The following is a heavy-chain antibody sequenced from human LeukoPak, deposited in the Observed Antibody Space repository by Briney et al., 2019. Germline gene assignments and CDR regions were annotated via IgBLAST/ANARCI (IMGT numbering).Heavy chain of an antibody. CDR1: GGSISSSSYY. CDR3: ARMKGIAARPFDY. D-gene: IGHD6-6*01. V-gene: IGHV4-39*01. CDR2: IYYSGST. Sequence: SETLSLTCTVSGGSISSSSYYWGWIRQPPGKGLEWIGSIYYSGSTYYNPSLKIRVTISVDTSKNQFSLKLSSVTAADTAVYYCARMKGIAARPFDYWGQGTLVTVSS. J-gene: IGHJ4*02.